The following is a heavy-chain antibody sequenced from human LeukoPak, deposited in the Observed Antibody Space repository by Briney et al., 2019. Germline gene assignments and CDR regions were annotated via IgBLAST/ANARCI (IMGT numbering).Heavy chain of an antibody. CDR3: ARLPYSSGWYVY. CDR1: GGSISSYY. V-gene: IGHV4-59*01. CDR2: IYYSGST. J-gene: IGHJ4*02. D-gene: IGHD6-19*01. Sequence: SETLSLTCTVSGGSISSYYWSWIRQPPGKGLEWIGCIYYSGSTNYNPSLESRVTISVDTSKNQFSLKLSSATAADTAMYYCARLPYSSGWYVYWGQGTLVTVSS.